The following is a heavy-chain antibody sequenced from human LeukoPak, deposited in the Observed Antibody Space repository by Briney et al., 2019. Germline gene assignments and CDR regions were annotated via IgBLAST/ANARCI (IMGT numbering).Heavy chain of an antibody. J-gene: IGHJ3*02. D-gene: IGHD2-21*01. V-gene: IGHV4-39*01. CDR2: IYYSGST. CDR3: GGKGKGGVVVNASGGFEN. Sequence: SETLSLTCTVSGGSISSSSYYWGWIRQPPGKGLEWIGSIYYSGSTYYNPSLKSRVTISVDTSKNQSSLKLSSVTAADTAVYYRGGKGKGGVVVNASGGFENWGPRTMVTVSS. CDR1: GGSISSSSYY.